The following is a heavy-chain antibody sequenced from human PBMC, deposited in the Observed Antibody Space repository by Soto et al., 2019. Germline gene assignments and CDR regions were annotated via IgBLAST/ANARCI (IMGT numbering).Heavy chain of an antibody. J-gene: IGHJ6*02. CDR1: GYTFTSSG. CDR3: AREGVAPYYYYGMDV. Sequence: QVQLVQSGAEVKKPGASVKVSCKASGYTFTSSGISWVRQAPGQGLEWMGWISTYNGDTNYAQTFQGRVTMTRDTSKSTVYMELRRLRSDDTAVYYCAREGVAPYYYYGMDVWGHGTPVTVSS. V-gene: IGHV1-18*01. D-gene: IGHD5-12*01. CDR2: ISTYNGDT.